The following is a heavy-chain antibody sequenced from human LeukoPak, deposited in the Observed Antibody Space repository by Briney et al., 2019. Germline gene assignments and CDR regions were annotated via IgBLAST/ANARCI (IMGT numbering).Heavy chain of an antibody. D-gene: IGHD1-26*01. CDR3: ARDRVGAAGHYYYYYMDV. V-gene: IGHV4-39*07. J-gene: IGHJ6*03. Sequence: PSETLSLTCTVSGGSISTKFYYWGWIRQSPGKGLEWIGSIYYSGSTYYNPSLKSRVTISVDTSKNRFSLKLSSVTAADTAVYYCARDRVGAAGHYYYYYMDVWGKGTTVTVSS. CDR2: IYYSGST. CDR1: GGSISTKFYY.